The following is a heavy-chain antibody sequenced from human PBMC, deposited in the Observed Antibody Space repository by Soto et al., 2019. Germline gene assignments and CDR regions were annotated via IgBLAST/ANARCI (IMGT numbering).Heavy chain of an antibody. J-gene: IGHJ4*02. D-gene: IGHD3-22*01. CDR2: IYPGDSDT. CDR1: GYNFTSYW. CDR3: ARHPLSSSGYYFDY. Sequence: PGESLKISCKGSGYNFTSYWIGWVRQMPGKGLEWMGIIYPGDSDTRYSPSFQGQVTITADKSISTAYLQWSSLKASDTAMYSCARHPLSSSGYYFDYWGQGTLVTVSS. V-gene: IGHV5-51*01.